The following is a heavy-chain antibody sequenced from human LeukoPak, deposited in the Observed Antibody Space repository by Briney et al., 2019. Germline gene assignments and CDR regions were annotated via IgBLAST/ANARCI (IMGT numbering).Heavy chain of an antibody. CDR2: MYTSGST. Sequence: SETLSLTCTVSGGSISSGSYYWNWIRLPAGKGLEWIGRMYTSGSTNYNPSLKSRVTISLDTSKNQFSLRLSSVTAADTAVYYCARDRDDCWSGYSHGAFGIWGQGTMVTVSS. J-gene: IGHJ3*02. V-gene: IGHV4-61*02. CDR1: GGSISSGSYY. CDR3: ARDRDDCWSGYSHGAFGI. D-gene: IGHD3-3*01.